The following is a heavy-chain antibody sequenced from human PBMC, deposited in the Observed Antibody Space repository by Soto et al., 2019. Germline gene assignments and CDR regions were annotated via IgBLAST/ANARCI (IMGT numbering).Heavy chain of an antibody. V-gene: IGHV1-69*12. CDR3: ATHTVVTPGNYYYGMDV. CDR2: IIPIFRTA. D-gene: IGHD2-21*02. Sequence: QVQLVQSGAEVKKRGSSMKVSCKASAGTFSSYAISWVRQAPGQGLEWMGGIIPIFRTADYAQKFQGRVTIPADESTSTAYMEVSSLRSEDTAVYYCATHTVVTPGNYYYGMDVWGQGTTVTVSS. CDR1: AGTFSSYA. J-gene: IGHJ6*02.